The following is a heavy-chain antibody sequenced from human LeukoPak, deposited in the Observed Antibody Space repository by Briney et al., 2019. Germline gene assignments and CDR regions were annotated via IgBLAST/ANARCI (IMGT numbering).Heavy chain of an antibody. J-gene: IGHJ5*02. CDR3: ARVSALVTTYRGGNWFDP. D-gene: IGHD5-18*01. V-gene: IGHV1-2*02. Sequence: GASVKVSCKASGYNFTSHGISWVRQAPGQGLEWMGWISPNSGGTNYAQKFQGRVTMTRDTSISTAYVELTRLTSDDTAVYYCARVSALVTTYRGGNWFDPWGQGTLVTVSS. CDR2: ISPNSGGT. CDR1: GYNFTSHG.